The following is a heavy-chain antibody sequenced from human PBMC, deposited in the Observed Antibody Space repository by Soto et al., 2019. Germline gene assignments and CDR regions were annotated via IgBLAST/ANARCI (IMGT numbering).Heavy chain of an antibody. CDR3: AADLNASRRSGPHMGTIFGVVTPYGMDV. CDR2: IVVGSGNT. J-gene: IGHJ6*02. CDR1: GFTFTSSA. V-gene: IGHV1-58*01. Sequence: GASVKVSCKASGFTFTSSAVQCVRQARGQRLEWIGWIVVGSGNTNYAQKFQERVTITRDMSTSTAYMELSSLRSEDTAVYYCAADLNASRRSGPHMGTIFGVVTPYGMDVWGQGTTVTVSS. D-gene: IGHD3-3*01.